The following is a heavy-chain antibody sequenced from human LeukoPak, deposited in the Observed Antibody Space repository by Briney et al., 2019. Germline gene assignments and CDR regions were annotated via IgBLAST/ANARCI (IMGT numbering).Heavy chain of an antibody. CDR2: IYYSGST. Sequence: SETLSLTCTVSGGSVSSGSYYWSWIRQPPGKGLEWIGYIYYSGSTNYNPSLKSRVTISVDTSKNQFSLKLSSVTAADTAVYYCARGLRYFDWLFNFSFWFDPWGQGTLVTVSS. CDR3: ARGLRYFDWLFNFSFWFDP. D-gene: IGHD3-9*01. V-gene: IGHV4-61*01. J-gene: IGHJ5*02. CDR1: GGSVSSGSYY.